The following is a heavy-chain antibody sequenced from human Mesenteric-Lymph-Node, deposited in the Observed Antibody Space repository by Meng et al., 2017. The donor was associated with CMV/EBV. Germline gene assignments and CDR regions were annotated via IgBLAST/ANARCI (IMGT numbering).Heavy chain of an antibody. V-gene: IGHV5-51*01. D-gene: IGHD3-10*01. J-gene: IGHJ4*02. Sequence: KVSCKVSGYSFTDYWIGWVRQMPGKGLEWMGIIYPADSDTRNSPSLQGQVTISADKSITTAYLQWSSLKASDTAMYYCARRGYGSGSPSFDYWGQGTLVTVSS. CDR1: GYSFTDYW. CDR3: ARRGYGSGSPSFDY. CDR2: IYPADSDT.